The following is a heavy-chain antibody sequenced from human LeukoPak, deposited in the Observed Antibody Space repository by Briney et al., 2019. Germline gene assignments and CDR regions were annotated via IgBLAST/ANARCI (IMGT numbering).Heavy chain of an antibody. V-gene: IGHV3-30-3*01. J-gene: IGHJ4*02. D-gene: IGHD3-22*01. Sequence: GWSLRLSCAASGFTFSSYAMHWVRQAPGKGLEWVAVISYDGSNKYYADSVKGRFIISRDNSKNTLYLQMNSLRAKDTAVYYCARGRYYYDSSGYYRGYYFDYWGQGTLVTVSS. CDR3: ARGRYYYDSSGYYRGYYFDY. CDR1: GFTFSSYA. CDR2: ISYDGSNK.